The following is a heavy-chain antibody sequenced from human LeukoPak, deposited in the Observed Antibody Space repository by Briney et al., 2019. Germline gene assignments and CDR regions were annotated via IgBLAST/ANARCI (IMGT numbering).Heavy chain of an antibody. CDR3: AKEFLDYYGFVDY. J-gene: IGHJ4*02. D-gene: IGHD3-10*01. V-gene: IGHV3-74*01. CDR1: GFPFNSFW. CDR2: MNEYSTTI. Sequence: GSLRLSCAASGFPFNSFWMHWVRQAPGKGLVWVSDMNEYSTTIRYADSVKGRFTISRDNSKNTLYLQMNSLRAEDTAVYYCAKEFLDYYGFVDYWGQGTLVTVSS.